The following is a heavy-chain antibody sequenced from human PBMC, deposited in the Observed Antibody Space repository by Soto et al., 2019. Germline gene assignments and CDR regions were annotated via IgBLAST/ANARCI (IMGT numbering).Heavy chain of an antibody. V-gene: IGHV1-18*01. CDR2: ISTHNGDT. CDR1: GYTFTDYG. CDR3: AREYCISTSCYGSDF. D-gene: IGHD2-2*01. J-gene: IGHJ4*02. Sequence: QVQLVQSGAEVKNPGASVKVSCKASGYTFTDYGISWVRQAPGQGLEWMGWISTHNGDTKYARNLQGRLIMTTDTSTTTAYMELTSLRSDDTAVYCCAREYCISTSCYGSDFWGRGTLVTVSS.